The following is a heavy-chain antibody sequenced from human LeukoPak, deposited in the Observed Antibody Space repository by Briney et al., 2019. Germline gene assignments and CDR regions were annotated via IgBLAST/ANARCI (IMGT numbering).Heavy chain of an antibody. D-gene: IGHD3-10*01. J-gene: IGHJ6*02. CDR1: GGSISSGGYY. V-gene: IGHV4-31*03. CDR3: ARDSERGGPFYYGMDV. CDR2: IYYSGST. Sequence: SQTLSLTCTVSGGSISSGGYYCSWIRQHPGKGLEWIGYIYYSGSTYYNPSLKSRVTISVDTSKNQFSLKLSSVTAADTAVYYCARDSERGGPFYYGMDVWGQGTTVTVSS.